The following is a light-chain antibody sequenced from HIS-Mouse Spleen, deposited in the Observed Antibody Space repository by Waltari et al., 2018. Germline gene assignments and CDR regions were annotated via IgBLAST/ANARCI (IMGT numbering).Light chain of an antibody. J-gene: IGKJ1*01. CDR1: QSLLHSNGYNY. V-gene: IGKV2-28*01. CDR2: LGS. CDR3: MQALQTWT. Sequence: DSVMTQSPLSLPVTPGEPASISCRFSQSLLHSNGYNYLDWYLQKPGQSPQLLIYLGSNRASGVPDRFSGSGSGTDFTLKISRVEAEDVGVYYCMQALQTWTFGQGTKVEIK.